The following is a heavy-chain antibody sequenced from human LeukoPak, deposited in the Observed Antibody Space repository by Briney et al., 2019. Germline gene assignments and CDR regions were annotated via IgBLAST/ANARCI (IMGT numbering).Heavy chain of an antibody. CDR1: GYSFTIYW. CDR2: IYPGDSDT. J-gene: IGHJ3*02. D-gene: IGHD6-6*01. Sequence: GESLKISCKSSGYSFTIYWIAWVRQMPGKDLEWMGIIYPGDSDTRYSPSFQGQVTISADKSISTAYLQWSSLKASDTAMYYCARHLDYSSSYDAFDIWGQGTIVTVSS. CDR3: ARHLDYSSSYDAFDI. V-gene: IGHV5-51*01.